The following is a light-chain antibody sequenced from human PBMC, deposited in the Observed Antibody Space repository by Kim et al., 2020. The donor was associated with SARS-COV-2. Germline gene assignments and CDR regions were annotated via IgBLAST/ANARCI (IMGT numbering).Light chain of an antibody. CDR1: HPISTY. CDR3: QQSYITPLT. Sequence: DIQMTQSPSSLSASVRDRVIITCRASHPISTYLNWYRQRPGKAPSLLIYGASTLHSGVPSRFSGSGSGTDFTLTISSLQPEDFVTYYCQQSYITPLTFGGGTKVDIK. J-gene: IGKJ4*01. CDR2: GAS. V-gene: IGKV1-39*01.